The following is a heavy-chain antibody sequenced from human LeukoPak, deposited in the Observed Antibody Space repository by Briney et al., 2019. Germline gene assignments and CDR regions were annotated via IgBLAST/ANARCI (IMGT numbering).Heavy chain of an antibody. D-gene: IGHD3-10*01. V-gene: IGHV1-69*05. CDR3: ARGLAYGSGSLYYYYMDV. Sequence: ASVKVSCKASGGTFSSYAISWVRQAPGQGLEWMGGIIPIFGTANYAQKFQGRVTITTDESTSTAYMELSSLRSEDTAVYYCARGLAYGSGSLYYYYMDVWGKGTTVTVSS. CDR1: GGTFSSYA. J-gene: IGHJ6*03. CDR2: IIPIFGTA.